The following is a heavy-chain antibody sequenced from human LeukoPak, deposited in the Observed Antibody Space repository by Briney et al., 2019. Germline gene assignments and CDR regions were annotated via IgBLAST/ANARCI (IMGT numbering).Heavy chain of an antibody. CDR1: GFIFSSFA. V-gene: IGHV3-23*01. CDR3: AKDFYESSGYSFDY. J-gene: IGHJ4*02. Sequence: GGSLRLSCTASGFIFSSFAMNWVRQAPGKGLEWVSGISASGGNTNYADSVKGRFTISRDNSRNTLYLQMDSLRAEDTAIYYCAKDFYESSGYSFDYWGQGTLVAVSS. CDR2: ISASGGNT. D-gene: IGHD3-22*01.